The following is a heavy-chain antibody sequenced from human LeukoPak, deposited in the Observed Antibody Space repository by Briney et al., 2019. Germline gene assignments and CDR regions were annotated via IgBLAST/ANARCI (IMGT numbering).Heavy chain of an antibody. CDR1: GGSISSSSYY. CDR2: IYYSGST. Sequence: TSETLSLTCTVSGGSISSSSYYWGWIRQPPGKGLEWIGSIYYSGSTYYNPSLKSRVTISVDTSKNQFSLKLSSVTAADTAVYYCARCSSGWYGEEFDYWGQGTLVTVSS. CDR3: ARCSSGWYGEEFDY. J-gene: IGHJ4*02. D-gene: IGHD6-19*01. V-gene: IGHV4-39*01.